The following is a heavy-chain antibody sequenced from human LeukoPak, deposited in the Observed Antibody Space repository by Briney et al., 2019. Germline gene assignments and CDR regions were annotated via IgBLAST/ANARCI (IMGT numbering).Heavy chain of an antibody. CDR1: GGSISSGGYY. D-gene: IGHD6-13*01. Sequence: SETLSLTCTVSGGSISSGGYYWSWIRQPPGKGLEWIGYINHSGSTYYNPSLKSRVTISVDRSKNQFSLKLSSVTAADTAVYYCARDSSSGGMDVWGQGTTVTVSS. V-gene: IGHV4-30-2*01. CDR2: INHSGST. J-gene: IGHJ6*02. CDR3: ARDSSSGGMDV.